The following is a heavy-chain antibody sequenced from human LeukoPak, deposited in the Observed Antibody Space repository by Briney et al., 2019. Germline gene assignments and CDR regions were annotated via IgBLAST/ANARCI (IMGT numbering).Heavy chain of an antibody. CDR3: ARDNCGGDCYYNWFDP. CDR1: GGSISSGSYY. V-gene: IGHV4-30-4*08. J-gene: IGHJ5*02. CDR2: IYYSGST. Sequence: PSETLSLTCTVSGGSISSGSYYWSWIRQPPGKGLEWIGYIYYSGSTYYNPSLKSRVTISVDTSKNQFSLKLSSVTAADTAVYYCARDNCGGDCYYNWFDPWGQGTLVTVSS. D-gene: IGHD2-21*01.